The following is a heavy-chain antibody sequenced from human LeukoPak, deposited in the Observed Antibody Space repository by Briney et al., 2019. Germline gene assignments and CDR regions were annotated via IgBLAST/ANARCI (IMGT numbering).Heavy chain of an antibody. CDR1: GFTFGDYA. Sequence: GGSLRLSCTASGFTFGDYAMLCLRQAPGKGLEWVGFIASKTYGGTAEYAASVKGRFTISRDDSKSIAHLQMNSLKTEDTAVYFCSRDQTPYSWGPGAPVTVSS. CDR2: IASKTYGGTA. V-gene: IGHV3-49*03. CDR3: SRDQTPYS. J-gene: IGHJ4*02.